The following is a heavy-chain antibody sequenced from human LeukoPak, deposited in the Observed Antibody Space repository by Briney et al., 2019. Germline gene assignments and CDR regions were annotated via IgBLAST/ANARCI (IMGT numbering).Heavy chain of an antibody. V-gene: IGHV4-30-4*01. CDR1: GGAISSGDYY. J-gene: IGHJ2*01. CDR3: ARGYGSGSYYYYWYFDL. Sequence: PSETLSLTCTVSGGAISSGDYYWSWIRQPPGKGLEWVGYIYSSGSTYYNPSLKSRVTISVDTSKNQFSLKLSSVTAADTAVYYCARGYGSGSYYYYWYFDLWGRGTLVTVSS. CDR2: IYSSGST. D-gene: IGHD3-10*01.